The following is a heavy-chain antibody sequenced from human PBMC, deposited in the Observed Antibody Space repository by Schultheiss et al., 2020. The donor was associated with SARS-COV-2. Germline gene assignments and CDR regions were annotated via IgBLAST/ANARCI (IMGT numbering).Heavy chain of an antibody. CDR1: GFTFSNAW. CDR2: IKSKTDGGTT. V-gene: IGHV3-15*01. D-gene: IGHD1-26*01. Sequence: ESLKISCVASGFTFSNAWMSWVRQAPGKGLEWFGRIKSKTDGGTTDYAAPVKGRFTISRDDSKNTLYLQMNSLKTEDTAVYYCTTASGSLRYWGQGTLVTVSS. CDR3: TTASGSLRY. J-gene: IGHJ4*02.